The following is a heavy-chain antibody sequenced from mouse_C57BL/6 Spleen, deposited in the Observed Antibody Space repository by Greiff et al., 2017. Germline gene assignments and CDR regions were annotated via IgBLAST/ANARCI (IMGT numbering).Heavy chain of an antibody. D-gene: IGHD1-1*01. CDR1: GYTFTSYW. J-gene: IGHJ2*01. Sequence: VQLQQPGAELVMPGASVKLSCKASGYTFTSYWMHWVKQRPGQGLEWIGEIDPSDSYTNYNQKFKGKSTLTVDKSSSTAYMQPSSLTSEDSAVYYCARWGFTTVVATNYWGQGTTLTVSS. V-gene: IGHV1-69*01. CDR2: IDPSDSYT. CDR3: ARWGFTTVVATNY.